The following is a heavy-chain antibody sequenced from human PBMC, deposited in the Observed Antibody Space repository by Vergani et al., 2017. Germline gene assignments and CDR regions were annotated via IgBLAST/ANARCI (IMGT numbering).Heavy chain of an antibody. CDR3: ARDRGYYYDSSGYGTDY. CDR2: IIPIFGTA. CDR1: GGTFSSYA. D-gene: IGHD3-22*01. Sequence: QVQLVQSGAEVKKPGSSVKVSCKASGGTFSSYAISWVRQAPGQGLEWMGRIIPIFGTANYEQKFQGRVTITADESTSTAYMELSSLRSEDTAVYYCARDRGYYYDSSGYGTDYWGQGTLVTVSS. J-gene: IGHJ4*02. V-gene: IGHV1-69*13.